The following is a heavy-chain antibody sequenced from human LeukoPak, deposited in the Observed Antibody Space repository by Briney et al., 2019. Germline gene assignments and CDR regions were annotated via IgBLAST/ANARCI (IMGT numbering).Heavy chain of an antibody. CDR1: GYTFTSYY. CDR2: INPSDGKT. CDR3: AREIGPRQLHLWGSAFDY. Sequence: ASVKVSCKASGYTFTSYYMHWVRQAPGQGLEWMGIINPSDGKTNYAQKFQGRVTMTRDTSTSTVYMELSSLRSEDTALYYCAREIGPRQLHLWGSAFDYWGRGTLVTVSS. J-gene: IGHJ4*02. V-gene: IGHV1-46*01. D-gene: IGHD5-18*01.